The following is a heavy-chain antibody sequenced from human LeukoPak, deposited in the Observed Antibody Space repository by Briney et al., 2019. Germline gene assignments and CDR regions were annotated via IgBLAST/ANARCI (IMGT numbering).Heavy chain of an antibody. CDR1: GYSFTSYW. D-gene: IGHD2-15*01. J-gene: IGHJ4*02. Sequence: GESLKISCKGSGYSFTSYWIGWVRQMPGKGLEWMGIIYPGDSDTGYSPSFQGQVTISADKSISTAYLQWSSLKASDTAMYYCARRGPRYCSGGSCYDYWGQGTLVTVSS. V-gene: IGHV5-51*01. CDR2: IYPGDSDT. CDR3: ARRGPRYCSGGSCYDY.